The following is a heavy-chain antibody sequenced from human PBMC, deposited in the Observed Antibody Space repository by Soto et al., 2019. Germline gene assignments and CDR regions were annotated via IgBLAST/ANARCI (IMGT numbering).Heavy chain of an antibody. CDR2: IYYSGST. V-gene: IGHV4-39*01. CDR1: GGSISSSSYY. J-gene: IGHJ4*02. D-gene: IGHD3-22*01. CDR3: ERRNVQNYSDSSGYFDY. Sequence: PSETLSLTCTVSGGSISSSSYYWGWIRQPPGKGLEWIGSIYYSGSTYYNPSLKSRVTIYVDTSKNQFSLKLSSVTAADTAVYYCERRNVQNYSDSSGYFDYWGQGTLVTVSS.